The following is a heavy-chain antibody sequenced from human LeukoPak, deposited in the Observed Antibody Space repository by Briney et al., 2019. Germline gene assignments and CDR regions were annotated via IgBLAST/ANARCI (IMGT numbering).Heavy chain of an antibody. D-gene: IGHD3-9*01. CDR3: ARDSYDILTGYYLFDY. Sequence: ASVKVPCKASGYTFTSYGISWVRQAPGQGLEWMGWISAYNGNTNYAQKLQGRVTMTTDTSTSTAYMELRSLRSDDTAVYYCARDSYDILTGYYLFDYWGQGTLVAASS. J-gene: IGHJ4*02. CDR2: ISAYNGNT. V-gene: IGHV1-18*04. CDR1: GYTFTSYG.